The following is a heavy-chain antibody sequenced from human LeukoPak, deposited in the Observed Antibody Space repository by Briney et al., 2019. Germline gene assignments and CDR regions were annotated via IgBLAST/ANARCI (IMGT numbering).Heavy chain of an antibody. CDR2: VKSDGSST. Sequence: PGGSLRLSCAASGFTFSSYWMHWVRQAPGKGLVWVSRVKSDGSSTNYADSVKGRFTISRDNVKNTLYLQMNSLRAEDTAVYYCAREDNGDYYVDYWGQGTLVTVSS. D-gene: IGHD4-17*01. V-gene: IGHV3-74*01. CDR3: AREDNGDYYVDY. CDR1: GFTFSSYW. J-gene: IGHJ4*02.